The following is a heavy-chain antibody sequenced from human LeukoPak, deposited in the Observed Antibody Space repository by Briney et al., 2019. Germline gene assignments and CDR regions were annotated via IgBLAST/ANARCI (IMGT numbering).Heavy chain of an antibody. CDR1: GFTFSSYT. CDR3: ARMGLAAFDI. V-gene: IGHV3-21*01. J-gene: IGHJ3*02. CDR2: ITSSSAYI. Sequence: GGSLRLSCAGSGFTFSSYTMSWVRQAPGKGLEWVSSITSSSAYINYADSVKGRFTISRDNDQKSLYLHMNSLRAEDTAVYYCARMGLAAFDIWGQGTMVTVSS.